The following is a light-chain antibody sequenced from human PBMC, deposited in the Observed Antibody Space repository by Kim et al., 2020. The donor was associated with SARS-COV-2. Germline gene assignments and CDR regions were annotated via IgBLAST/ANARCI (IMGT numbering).Light chain of an antibody. V-gene: IGKV1-5*01. J-gene: IGKJ4*01. CDR1: QSMSNW. CDR3: QQYNSYSRT. Sequence: ASVGDRVTITCRASQSMSNWLAWYQQKPGKAPKLLIYDASNLESGVPSRFSGSGSGTEFTLTISSLQPDDFATYYCQQYNSYSRTFGGGTKVDIK. CDR2: DAS.